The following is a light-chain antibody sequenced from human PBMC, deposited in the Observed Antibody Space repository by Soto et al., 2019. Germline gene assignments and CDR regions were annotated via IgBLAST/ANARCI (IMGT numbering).Light chain of an antibody. CDR3: QQYGSSPPHT. J-gene: IGKJ2*01. CDR1: QSVSSTY. CDR2: DAS. V-gene: IGKV3-20*01. Sequence: EIVLTQSPGTLSLSPGERATLSCRASQSVSSTYLAWYQQRPGQAPRLLIYDASSRATGIPDRFSGSGSGTDFALTLRRLEPEDFAVYSCQQYGSSPPHTFGPGTKLEIK.